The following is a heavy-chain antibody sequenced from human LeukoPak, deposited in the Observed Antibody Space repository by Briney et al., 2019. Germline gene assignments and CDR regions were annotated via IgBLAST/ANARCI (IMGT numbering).Heavy chain of an antibody. D-gene: IGHD3-22*01. Sequence: GASVKVSCKASGGTFSSYAISWVRQAPGQGLEWMGGIMPIFGTANYAQKFQGRVTITADKSTSTAYMELSSLRSEDTAVYSCASLTYYYDSSGYPHIYNWFDPWGQGTLVTVSS. J-gene: IGHJ5*02. V-gene: IGHV1-69*06. CDR2: IMPIFGTA. CDR3: ASLTYYYDSSGYPHIYNWFDP. CDR1: GGTFSSYA.